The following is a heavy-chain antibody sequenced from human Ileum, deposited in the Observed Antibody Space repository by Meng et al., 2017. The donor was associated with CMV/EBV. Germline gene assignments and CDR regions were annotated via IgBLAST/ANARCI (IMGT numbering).Heavy chain of an antibody. Sequence: GESLKISCAASGFAFSSYAMSWVRLAPGKGLEWVSSISSSGSYIYCPDSLRGRFTVSRDNTKNSLYLQMNSLRAEDTALYYCARAIYCGGDCSQGDAFDIWGQGTMVTVSS. D-gene: IGHD2-21*01. CDR2: ISSSGSYI. CDR3: ARAIYCGGDCSQGDAFDI. J-gene: IGHJ3*02. V-gene: IGHV3-21*01. CDR1: GFAFSSYA.